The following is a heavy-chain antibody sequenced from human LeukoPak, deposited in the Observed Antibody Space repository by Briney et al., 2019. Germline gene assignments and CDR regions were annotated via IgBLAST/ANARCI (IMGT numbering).Heavy chain of an antibody. J-gene: IGHJ4*02. CDR2: IIPILGIA. V-gene: IGHV1-69*04. Sequence: GASVKVSCKASGGTFSSYAISWVRQAPGQGLEWMGRIIPILGIANYAQRVQGRVTITADKSTSTAYMELGSLRSEDTAVYYCARGKYDILTGYDEASDYWGQGTLVTVSS. D-gene: IGHD3-9*01. CDR3: ARGKYDILTGYDEASDY. CDR1: GGTFSSYA.